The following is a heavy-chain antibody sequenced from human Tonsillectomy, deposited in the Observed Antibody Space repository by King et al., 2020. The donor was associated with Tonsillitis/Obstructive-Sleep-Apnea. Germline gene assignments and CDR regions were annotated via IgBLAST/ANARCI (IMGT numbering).Heavy chain of an antibody. Sequence: TLKESGPTLVKPTQTLTLTCTFSGFSLSTSGVGVGWIRQAPGKALEWLALIYWDDDKRYSPSLKSRLTITKDTTKNQVVLTMTNMDPVDTATYYCAHRQLPKSMVTEYTAAAGSPFDFWGQGTLVTGSS. CDR1: GFSLSTSGVG. CDR3: AHRQLPKSMVTEYTAAAGSPFDF. CDR2: IYWDDDK. V-gene: IGHV2-5*02. D-gene: IGHD6-13*01. J-gene: IGHJ4*02.